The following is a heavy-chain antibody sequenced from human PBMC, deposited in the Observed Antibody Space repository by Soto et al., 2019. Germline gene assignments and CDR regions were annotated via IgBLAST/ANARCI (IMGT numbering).Heavy chain of an antibody. J-gene: IGHJ5*02. Sequence: ASVKVSCKASGYTFTNYAMHWVRQAPGQRLEWMGWITPGNGNTKYSQIFQGRVTITRDTSASTAYMELSSLRSEDTAVYYCASLPLGSGYYHWGQGTLVTVSS. CDR2: ITPGNGNT. CDR3: ASLPLGSGYYH. V-gene: IGHV1-3*01. CDR1: GYTFTNYA. D-gene: IGHD3-3*01.